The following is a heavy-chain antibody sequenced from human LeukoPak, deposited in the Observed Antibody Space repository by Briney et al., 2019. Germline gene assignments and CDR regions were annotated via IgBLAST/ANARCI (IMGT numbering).Heavy chain of an antibody. CDR1: GGSFSGYY. V-gene: IGHV4-34*01. J-gene: IGHJ4*02. Sequence: SETLSLTCAVYGGSFSGYYWSWIRQPPGKGLEWIGEINHSGSTNYNPSLKSRVTISVDTSKNQFSLKLSSVTAADTAVYYCARYRYSGCYDYWGQGTLVTVSS. CDR3: ARYRYSGCYDY. D-gene: IGHD1-26*01. CDR2: INHSGST.